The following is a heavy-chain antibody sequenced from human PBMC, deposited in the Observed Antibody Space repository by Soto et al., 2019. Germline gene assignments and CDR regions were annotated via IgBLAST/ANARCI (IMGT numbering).Heavy chain of an antibody. CDR3: VRVGRLGGY. J-gene: IGHJ4*02. CDR2: IKEDGSGK. CDR1: GFTFSSYW. V-gene: IGHV3-7*03. D-gene: IGHD3-16*01. Sequence: PGGSLRLSCTASGFTFSSYWMSWVRQAPGKGLGWVANIKEDGSGKYYVGSVKGRFSISRDNARNSLYLQMNSLRVEDTAVYYCVRVGRLGGYWGQGALVTVSS.